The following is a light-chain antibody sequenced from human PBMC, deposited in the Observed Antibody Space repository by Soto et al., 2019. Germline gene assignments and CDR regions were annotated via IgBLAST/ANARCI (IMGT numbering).Light chain of an antibody. V-gene: IGKV3-11*01. CDR3: QQRNNWPPVT. CDR2: DAS. CDR1: QSVRSNY. Sequence: EIVLTQSPGTLSLSPGERATLSCRASQSVRSNYLAWYQQKPGQAPRLLIYDASNRATGIPARFSGSGSGTDFTLTISSLEPEDFAVYYCQQRNNWPPVTFGGGTKVDIK. J-gene: IGKJ4*01.